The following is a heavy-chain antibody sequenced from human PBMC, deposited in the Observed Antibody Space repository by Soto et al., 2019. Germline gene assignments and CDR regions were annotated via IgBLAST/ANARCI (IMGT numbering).Heavy chain of an antibody. V-gene: IGHV3-30*18. CDR3: AKGDIVATISPYYYYGMDV. J-gene: IGHJ6*02. D-gene: IGHD5-12*01. Sequence: TGGSLRLSCAASGFTFSSYGMHWVRQAPGKGLEWVAVISYDGSNKYYADSVKGRFTISRDNSKNTLYLQMNSLRAEDTAVYYCAKGDIVATISPYYYYGMDVWGQGTTVTVSS. CDR2: ISYDGSNK. CDR1: GFTFSSYG.